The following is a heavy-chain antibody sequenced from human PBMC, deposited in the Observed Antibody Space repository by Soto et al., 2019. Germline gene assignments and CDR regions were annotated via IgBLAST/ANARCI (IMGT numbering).Heavy chain of an antibody. CDR3: ARAVVVPAAREERVTHYYYYYGMDV. Sequence: PGGSLRLSCAASGFTVSSNYMSWVRQATGKGLVWVSRINSDGSSTSYADSVKGRFTISRDNAKNTLYLQMNSLRAEDTAVYYCARAVVVPAAREERVTHYYYYYGMDVWGQGTTVTVS. J-gene: IGHJ6*02. V-gene: IGHV3-74*01. CDR1: GFTVSSNY. CDR2: INSDGSST. D-gene: IGHD2-2*01.